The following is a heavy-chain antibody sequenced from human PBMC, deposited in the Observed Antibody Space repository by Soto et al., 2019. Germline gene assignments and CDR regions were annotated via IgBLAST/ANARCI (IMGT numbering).Heavy chain of an antibody. CDR3: AREMRTYCSGGSCVSWFDP. D-gene: IGHD2-15*01. V-gene: IGHV1-2*04. CDR2: INPNSGGT. Sequence: ASVKVSCKASGYTFTGYYMHWVRQAPGQGLEWMGWINPNSGGTNYAQKFRGWVTMTRDTSISTAYMELSRLRSDDTAVYYCAREMRTYCSGGSCVSWFDPWGQGTLVTVSS. J-gene: IGHJ5*02. CDR1: GYTFTGYY.